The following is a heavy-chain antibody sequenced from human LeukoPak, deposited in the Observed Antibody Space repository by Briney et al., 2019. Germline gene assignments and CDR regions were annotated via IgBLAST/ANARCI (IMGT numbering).Heavy chain of an antibody. CDR1: GGSISIYY. J-gene: IGHJ6*03. CDR2: IFTSGIT. CDR3: ARESSGNYYNPLGYMDV. V-gene: IGHV4-4*07. D-gene: IGHD3-10*01. Sequence: KPSETLSLTCAVSGGSISIYYWNWIRQPAGKGLEWIGRIFTSGITNYDPSLKSRVTMSVDTSKNQFSLNLSSVTAADTAVYYCARESSGNYYNPLGYMDVWGKGTTVTVSS.